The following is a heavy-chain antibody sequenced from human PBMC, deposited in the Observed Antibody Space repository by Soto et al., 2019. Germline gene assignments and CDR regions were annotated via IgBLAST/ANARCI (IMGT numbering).Heavy chain of an antibody. J-gene: IGHJ3*02. CDR3: AARYCTNGVCGFAFDI. V-gene: IGHV3-23*01. Sequence: GGSLRLSCAASGFTFSSYAMSWVRQAPGKGLEWVSAISGSGGSTYYADSVKGRFTISRDNSKNTLYLQMNSLRAEDTAVYYCAARYCTNGVCGFAFDIWGQGTMVTVSS. D-gene: IGHD2-8*01. CDR1: GFTFSSYA. CDR2: ISGSGGST.